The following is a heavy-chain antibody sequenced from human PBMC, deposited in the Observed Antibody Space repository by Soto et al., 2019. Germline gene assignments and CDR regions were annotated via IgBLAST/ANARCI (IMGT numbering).Heavy chain of an antibody. D-gene: IGHD3-22*01. J-gene: IGHJ4*02. CDR3: AKDILPSYYYDSRLDY. CDR2: ISWNSGSI. V-gene: IGHV3-9*01. Sequence: GGSLRLSCAASGFTVDDYAMHWVRQAPGKGLEWVSGISWNSGSIGYADSVKGRFTISRDNAKNSLYLQMNSLRAEDTALYYCAKDILPSYYYDSRLDYWGQGNLVTVSS. CDR1: GFTVDDYA.